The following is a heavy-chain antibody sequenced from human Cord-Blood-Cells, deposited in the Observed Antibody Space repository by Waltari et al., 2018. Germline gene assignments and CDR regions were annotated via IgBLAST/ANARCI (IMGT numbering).Heavy chain of an antibody. CDR1: GFTFSSYA. Sequence: QVQLVESGGGVVQPGRSLRLSCAASGFTFSSYAMHWVRQAPGKGQEWVAVISYDGSNKYYADSVKGRFTISRDNSKNTLYLQMNSLRAEDTAVYYCANYDYGDYFDYWGQGTLVTVSS. CDR3: ANYDYGDYFDY. D-gene: IGHD4-17*01. V-gene: IGHV3-30*04. J-gene: IGHJ4*02. CDR2: ISYDGSNK.